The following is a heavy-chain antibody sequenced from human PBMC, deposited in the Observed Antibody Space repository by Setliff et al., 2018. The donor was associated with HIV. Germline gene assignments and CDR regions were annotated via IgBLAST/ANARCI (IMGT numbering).Heavy chain of an antibody. J-gene: IGHJ4*02. V-gene: IGHV4-38-2*01. Sequence: SETLSLTCAVSGYSISSSYYWGWIRQPPGKGLEWIGSIYYSGSTYYNPSLKSRVTISVDTSKNQVALTMTNVDPVDTATYFCARAGPSSGYQYWGQGTLVTVSS. D-gene: IGHD6-19*01. CDR2: IYYSGST. CDR3: ARAGPSSGYQY. CDR1: GYSISSSYY.